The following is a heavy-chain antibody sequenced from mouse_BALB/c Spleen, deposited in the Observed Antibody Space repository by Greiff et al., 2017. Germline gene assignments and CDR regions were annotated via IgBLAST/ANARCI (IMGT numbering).Heavy chain of an antibody. CDR2: ISNGGGST. Sequence: EVKVVESGGGLVQPGGSLKLSCAASGFTFSSYTMSWVRQTPEKRLEWVAYISNGGGSTYYPDTVKGRFTISRDNAKNTLYLQMSSLKSEDTAMYYCARNYDYDGGWFAYWGQGTLVTVSA. CDR3: ARNYDYDGGWFAY. CDR1: GFTFSSYT. D-gene: IGHD2-4*01. V-gene: IGHV5-12-2*01. J-gene: IGHJ3*01.